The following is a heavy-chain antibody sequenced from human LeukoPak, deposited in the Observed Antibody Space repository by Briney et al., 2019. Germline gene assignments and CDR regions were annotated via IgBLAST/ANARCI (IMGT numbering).Heavy chain of an antibody. CDR3: AREYDYVWGRTLHN. D-gene: IGHD3-16*01. J-gene: IGHJ4*02. Sequence: GGSLRLSCAASGFTFSDYYMSWIRQAPGKGLEWVSYISSGSTDTNYADSVKGRFTVSRDNAKNSLCLQMNSLRAEDTAVYYCAREYDYVWGRTLHNWGQGTLVTVSS. V-gene: IGHV3-11*06. CDR1: GFTFSDYY. CDR2: ISSGSTDT.